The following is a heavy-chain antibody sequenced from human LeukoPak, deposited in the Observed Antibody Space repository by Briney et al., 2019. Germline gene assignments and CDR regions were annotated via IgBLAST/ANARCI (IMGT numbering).Heavy chain of an antibody. D-gene: IGHD6-19*01. J-gene: IGHJ4*02. Sequence: GGSLRLSCAASGFSFSTLWMSWVRQAPGKGLEWVANINQDGRKKFYVDSVEGRFTISRDDAKTSLFLQMNRLRVEYTAVYYCAKWMGRDSWGQGTLVTVSS. V-gene: IGHV3-7*02. CDR2: INQDGRKK. CDR3: AKWMGRDS. CDR1: GFSFSTLW.